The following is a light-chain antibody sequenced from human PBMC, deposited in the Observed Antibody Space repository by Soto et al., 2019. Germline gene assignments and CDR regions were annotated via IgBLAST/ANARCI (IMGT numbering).Light chain of an antibody. J-gene: IGKJ4*01. V-gene: IGKV3-15*01. CDR2: GAS. Sequence: EIVMTQSPATLSVSPGGRATLSCRASQSVSSNLAWYQQKPGQAPRLLIYGASTRESGIPARFSGSGSGTEFTLTISSLQSEDFAAYYCQQVNSYPLTFGGGTKVDI. CDR3: QQVNSYPLT. CDR1: QSVSSN.